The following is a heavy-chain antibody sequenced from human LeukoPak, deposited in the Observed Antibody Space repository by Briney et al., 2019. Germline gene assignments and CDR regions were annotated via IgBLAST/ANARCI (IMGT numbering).Heavy chain of an antibody. CDR3: ASVAGWSDGYFDY. CDR1: GGSISSYY. V-gene: IGHV4-59*01. D-gene: IGHD1-1*01. CDR2: IYYSGST. Sequence: SETLSLTCTVTGGSISSYYWSWIRQPPGKGLEWIGYIYYSGSTNYNPSLKSRVTISVDTSKNQFSLKLSSVTAADTAVYYCASVAGWSDGYFDYWGQGTLVTVSS. J-gene: IGHJ4*02.